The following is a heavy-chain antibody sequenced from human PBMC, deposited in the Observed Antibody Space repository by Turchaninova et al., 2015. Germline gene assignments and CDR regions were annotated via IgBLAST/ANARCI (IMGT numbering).Heavy chain of an antibody. CDR3: ARDRDIRWFYY. J-gene: IGHJ4*02. V-gene: IGHV4-39*07. Sequence: QLPLQESGPGLVKPSETLSLTSSVSGDSTDSISHYWVWIRPPPGKGLEGIGSLDYSGSTYYNPSLKIRVTISVDTSKKQFSLKVTSVTAADTAVYYCARDRDIRWFYYWGQGILVTVSS. D-gene: IGHD5-24*01. CDR2: LDYSGST. CDR1: GDSTDSISHY.